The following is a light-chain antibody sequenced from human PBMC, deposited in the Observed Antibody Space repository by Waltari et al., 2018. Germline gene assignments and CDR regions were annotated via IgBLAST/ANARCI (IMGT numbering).Light chain of an antibody. CDR2: KDS. CDR3: QSADSSGTPYVV. V-gene: IGLV3-25*03. J-gene: IGLJ2*01. CDR1: ALPKQY. Sequence: SYELPQPPSVSVSPGQTARITCSGDALPKQYPYWYQQKPGQAPGLVIYKDSERPSGIPERFSGSSSGTTVTLTISGVQAEDEADYYCQSADSSGTPYVVFGGGTKLTVL.